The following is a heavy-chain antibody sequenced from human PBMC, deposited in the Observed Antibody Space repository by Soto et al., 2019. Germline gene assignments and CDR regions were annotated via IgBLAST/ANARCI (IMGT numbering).Heavy chain of an antibody. CDR1: GGSISSYY. D-gene: IGHD6-13*01. CDR3: ARFSYSGGWYYFAY. J-gene: IGHJ4*01. Sequence: LPETLSLTCTVSGGSISSYYWSWIRQPPGKGLEWVGYIYYSGSTNYNPSLKSRVTISVDTSKQQFSLKLSSVTAADTAVYYCARFSYSGGWYYFAYWGQEPWSPSPQ. V-gene: IGHV4-59*08. CDR2: IYYSGST.